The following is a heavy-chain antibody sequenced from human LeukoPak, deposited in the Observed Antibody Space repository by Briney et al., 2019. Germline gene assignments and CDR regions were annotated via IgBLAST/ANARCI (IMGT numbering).Heavy chain of an antibody. Sequence: GGSLRLSCAASGFTFSSYAMHWVRQAPGKGLEWVAVISYDGSNKYYADSVKGRFTISRDNSKNTLYLQMNSLRAEDTAVYYCASLTAVAGTRGYWGQGTLVTVSS. CDR2: ISYDGSNK. CDR1: GFTFSSYA. D-gene: IGHD6-19*01. J-gene: IGHJ4*02. CDR3: ASLTAVAGTRGY. V-gene: IGHV3-30-3*01.